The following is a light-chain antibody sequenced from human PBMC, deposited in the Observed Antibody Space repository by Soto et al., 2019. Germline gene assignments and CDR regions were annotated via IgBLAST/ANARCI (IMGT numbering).Light chain of an antibody. Sequence: QSALTQPPSASGSPGHSVTISCTGTNSDVGGYNYVSWYQQHPGKAPKLMIYELSKRPSGVPDRFSGSKSGNTASLTVSGLQAEDEADYYCSSYAGSNNFVVFGGGTKLTVL. J-gene: IGLJ2*01. V-gene: IGLV2-8*01. CDR3: SSYAGSNNFVV. CDR1: NSDVGGYNY. CDR2: ELS.